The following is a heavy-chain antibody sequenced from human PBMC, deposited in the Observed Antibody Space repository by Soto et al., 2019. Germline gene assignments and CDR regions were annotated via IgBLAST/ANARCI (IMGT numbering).Heavy chain of an antibody. J-gene: IGHJ4*02. D-gene: IGHD6-19*01. CDR1: GFTFSCYS. CDR3: AKFTEPGYSSIWYYFEY. Sequence: GGSLRLSCVGSGFTFSCYSMAWVRQAPGRGLEWVASISSRSTNIDYADSVKGRFTISRDNAKNLVSLQMSSLRGEDTALYYCAKFTEPGYSSIWYYFEYWGQGTPVTVSS. CDR2: ISSRSTNI. V-gene: IGHV3-21*06.